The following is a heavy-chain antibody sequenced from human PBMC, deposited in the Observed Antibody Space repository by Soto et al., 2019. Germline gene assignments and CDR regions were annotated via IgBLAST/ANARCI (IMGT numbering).Heavy chain of an antibody. CDR2: ISSSGSTI. CDR3: ARDKGDIVVVPAAKRAYYYYYGMDV. CDR1: GFTFSSYA. J-gene: IGHJ6*02. V-gene: IGHV3-11*01. D-gene: IGHD2-2*01. Sequence: GGSLRLSCAASGFTFSSYAMSWIRQAPGKGLEWVSYISSSGSTIYYADSVKGRFTISRDNAKNSLYLQMNSLRAEDTAVYYCARDKGDIVVVPAAKRAYYYYYGMDVWGQGTTVTVSS.